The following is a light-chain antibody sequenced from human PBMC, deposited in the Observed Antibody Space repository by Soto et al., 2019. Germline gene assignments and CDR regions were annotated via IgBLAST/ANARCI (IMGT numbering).Light chain of an antibody. V-gene: IGKV3-15*01. CDR3: QQYNNGPPWT. CDR1: QSVGSN. J-gene: IGKJ1*01. Sequence: DIVMTQSPATLSVTTGERDTLSCRARQSVGSNLAWYQQKPGQAPRLLIYGASTRATGIPARFSGSGSETEFTLTISSRQAADAAVYFCQQYNNGPPWTFGQGTKVDI. CDR2: GAS.